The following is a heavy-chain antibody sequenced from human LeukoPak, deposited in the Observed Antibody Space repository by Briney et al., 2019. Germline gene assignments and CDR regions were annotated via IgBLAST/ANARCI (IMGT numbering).Heavy chain of an antibody. CDR1: GGSISSSSYY. CDR3: ARLAKTARPQQYGMDV. V-gene: IGHV4-39*01. J-gene: IGHJ6*02. CDR2: IYYSGSP. D-gene: IGHD2-2*01. Sequence: SETLSLTCTVSGGSISSSSYYWGWIRQPPGKGLEWIGSIYYSGSPYYNPSLKSRVTISVDTSKNQFSLKLSSVTVADTAVYYCARLAKTARPQQYGMDVWGQGTTVTVSS.